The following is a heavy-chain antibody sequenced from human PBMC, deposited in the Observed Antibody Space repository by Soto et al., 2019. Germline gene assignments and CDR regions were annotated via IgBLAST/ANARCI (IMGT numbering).Heavy chain of an antibody. V-gene: IGHV3-30*18. J-gene: IGHJ4*02. CDR3: AKDIWDY. CDR2: ISYDGSNK. Sequence: GGSLRLSCAASGFTFSSYGMHWVRQAPGKGLEWVAVISYDGSNKYYADSVKGRFTISRDNSKNTLYLQMNSLRAEDTAVYYCAKDIWDYWGQGTLVTVSS. CDR1: GFTFSSYG. D-gene: IGHD3-16*01.